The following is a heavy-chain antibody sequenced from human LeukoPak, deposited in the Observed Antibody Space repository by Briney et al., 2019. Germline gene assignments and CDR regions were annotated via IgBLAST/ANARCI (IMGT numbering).Heavy chain of an antibody. CDR1: GLNFHDVW. CDR3: EAYGSV. J-gene: IGHJ4*02. CDR2: IKGDGSEK. Sequence: GGSLRLSCSASGLNFHDVWMTWVRQTPGRGLEWVANIKGDGSEKNYVGSVRGRSTISRDNAQNLLFLQMDNLRAEDTAIYYCEAYGSVWGQGTLVIVSS. V-gene: IGHV3-7*03. D-gene: IGHD3-10*01.